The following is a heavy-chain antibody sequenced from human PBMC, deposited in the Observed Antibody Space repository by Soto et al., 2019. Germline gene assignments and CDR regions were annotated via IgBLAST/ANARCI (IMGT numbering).Heavy chain of an antibody. CDR3: AKALDDDSYYVSDPGYYYGMDV. D-gene: IGHD3-10*01. CDR1: GGSISSGGYY. Sequence: QVQLQESGPGLVKPSQTLSLTCTVSGGSISSGGYYWTWIRQHPGKGLEWLGYIFYSGSTYYNPYLKPRVHFAEDTSKTPFFLTLSSVTAADTDVYYSAKALDDDSYYVSDPGYYYGMDVWGQGTTVTVSS. V-gene: IGHV4-31*03. CDR2: IFYSGST. J-gene: IGHJ6*02.